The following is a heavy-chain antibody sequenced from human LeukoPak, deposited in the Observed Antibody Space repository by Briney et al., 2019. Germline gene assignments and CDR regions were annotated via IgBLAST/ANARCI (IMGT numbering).Heavy chain of an antibody. D-gene: IGHD2-8*02. V-gene: IGHV4-38-2*02. CDR1: GYSISSGYY. J-gene: IGHJ4*02. Sequence: SETLSLTCTVSGYSISSGYYWGWIRQPPGKGLEWIGSIYYSGSTYYNPSLKSRVTISVDTSKNQFSLKLSSVTAADTAVYYCARLVVSELPYDYWGQGTLVTVSS. CDR3: ARLVVSELPYDY. CDR2: IYYSGST.